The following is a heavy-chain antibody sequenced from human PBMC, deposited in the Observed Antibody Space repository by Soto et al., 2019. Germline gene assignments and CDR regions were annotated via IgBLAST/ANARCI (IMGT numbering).Heavy chain of an antibody. CDR3: TVDYGSGSYVFDY. J-gene: IGHJ4*02. Sequence: GGSLRLSCTASGFTFSDYAMSWFRQAPGKGLEWVGFIRKNAYGGTSEYAASVKGRFTISRDDSKSIAYLQMNSLKTEDTAVYYCTVDYGSGSYVFDYWGQGTLVTVSS. D-gene: IGHD3-10*01. CDR1: GFTFSDYA. CDR2: IRKNAYGGTS. V-gene: IGHV3-49*03.